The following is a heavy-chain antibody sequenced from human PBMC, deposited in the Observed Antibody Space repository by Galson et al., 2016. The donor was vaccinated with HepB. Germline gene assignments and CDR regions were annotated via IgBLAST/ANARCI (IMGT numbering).Heavy chain of an antibody. CDR3: ARVREQQLLDAFDI. D-gene: IGHD6-13*01. J-gene: IGHJ3*02. Sequence: LEWVSSISSGSSYIYYADSVKGRFTISRDNVKKSLYLQMHSLRPEDTAVYYCARVREQQLLDAFDIWGQGTMVTVSS. V-gene: IGHV3-21*01. CDR2: ISSGSSYI.